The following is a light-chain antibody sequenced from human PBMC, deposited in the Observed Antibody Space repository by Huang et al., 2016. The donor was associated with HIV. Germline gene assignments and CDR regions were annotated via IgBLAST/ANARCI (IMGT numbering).Light chain of an antibody. CDR3: QQLNSYPLT. CDR1: QGISSY. CDR2: AAS. V-gene: IGKV1-9*01. J-gene: IGKJ4*01. Sequence: IQLTQSPSSLAASVGDRVTITCRASQGISSYLAGYQQKPGKAPKLLIYAASTLQSGVPSRFSGSESGRDFTLTISSLQPEDFATYYCQQLNSYPLTFGGGTKVEIK.